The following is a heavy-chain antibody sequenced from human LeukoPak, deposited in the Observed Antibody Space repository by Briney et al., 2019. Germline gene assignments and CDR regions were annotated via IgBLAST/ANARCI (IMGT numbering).Heavy chain of an antibody. J-gene: IGHJ6*03. CDR1: GYTFTSYG. D-gene: IGHD2-2*02. CDR3: ARGYCSSTSCYTRFVAYYYMGV. CDR2: ISAYNGNT. Sequence: GASVKVSCKASGYTFTSYGISWVRQAPGQGLEWMGWISAYNGNTNYAQKLQGRVTMTTDTSTSTAYMELRSLRSDDTAVYYCARGYCSSTSCYTRFVAYYYMGVWGKGTTVTVSS. V-gene: IGHV1-18*01.